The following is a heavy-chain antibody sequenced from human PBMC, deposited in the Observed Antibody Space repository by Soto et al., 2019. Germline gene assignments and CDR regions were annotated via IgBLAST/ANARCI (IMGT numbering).Heavy chain of an antibody. CDR1: GGTFSSYA. CDR2: IIPLFGTA. CDR3: ARRTYSPDSDYSIGLYPPAN. Sequence: QVQLVQSGAEVKKPGSSVKVSCKASGGTFSSYAISWVRQAPGQGLEWMGGIIPLFGTANYAQKFQGRVTITADESTSTAYMELSSLRSEDTSVYYCARRTYSPDSDYSIGLYPPANWGQGTLVTGSS. D-gene: IGHD6-19*01. J-gene: IGHJ4*02. V-gene: IGHV1-69*01.